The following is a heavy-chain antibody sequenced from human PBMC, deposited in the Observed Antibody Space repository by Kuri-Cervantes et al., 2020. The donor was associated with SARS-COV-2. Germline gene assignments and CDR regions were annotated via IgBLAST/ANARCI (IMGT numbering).Heavy chain of an antibody. J-gene: IGHJ4*02. D-gene: IGHD7-27*01. V-gene: IGHV1-24*01. Sequence: ASVKVSCKVSGYTLTELFMHWVRQAPGKGLEWMGGFDPEDGETIYAQKFQGRVTMTEDTSTDTAYMELSSLRSEDTAVYYCATGYLPSLTGDGPHYFDYWGQGTLVTVSS. CDR1: GYTLTELF. CDR3: ATGYLPSLTGDGPHYFDY. CDR2: FDPEDGET.